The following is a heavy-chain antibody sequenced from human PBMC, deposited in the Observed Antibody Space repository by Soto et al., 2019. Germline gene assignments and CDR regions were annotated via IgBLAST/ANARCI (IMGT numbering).Heavy chain of an antibody. CDR2: IIPILGIA. D-gene: IGHD2-2*01. J-gene: IGHJ4*02. Sequence: ASVKVSCKASGGTFSSYTISWVRQAPGQGLEWMGRIIPILGIANYAQKFQGRVTITADKSTSTAYMELSSLRSEDTAVYYCARDPNIVVVPAASYYFDYWGQGTLVTVSS. CDR1: GGTFSSYT. V-gene: IGHV1-69*04. CDR3: ARDPNIVVVPAASYYFDY.